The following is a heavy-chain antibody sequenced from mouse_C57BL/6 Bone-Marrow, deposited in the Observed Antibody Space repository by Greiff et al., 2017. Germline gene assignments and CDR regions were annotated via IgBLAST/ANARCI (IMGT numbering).Heavy chain of an antibody. CDR1: GYTFTSYW. J-gene: IGHJ3*01. Sequence: QVQLQQPGAELVKPGASVKMSCKASGYTFTSYWITWVKQRPGQGLEWIGDLYPGSGSTTYNEKFKSKATLTVDPSSSTAYMQLSSLTSEDAAVYYCARENDGYYVAWFAYWGQGTLVTVSA. D-gene: IGHD2-3*01. CDR2: LYPGSGST. CDR3: ARENDGYYVAWFAY. V-gene: IGHV1-55*01.